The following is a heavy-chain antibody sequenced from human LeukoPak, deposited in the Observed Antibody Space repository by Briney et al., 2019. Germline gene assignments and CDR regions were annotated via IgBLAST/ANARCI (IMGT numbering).Heavy chain of an antibody. Sequence: PSETLSLTCTVSGGSISSYYWSWIRQPPGKGLEWIGYIYISGSTNYNPSLESRVTISVDTSKNQLSLKLSSVTAADTAVYYCARHGSYGSFDYWGQGTLVTVSS. D-gene: IGHD3-10*01. CDR1: GGSISSYY. CDR2: IYISGST. V-gene: IGHV4-4*09. J-gene: IGHJ4*02. CDR3: ARHGSYGSFDY.